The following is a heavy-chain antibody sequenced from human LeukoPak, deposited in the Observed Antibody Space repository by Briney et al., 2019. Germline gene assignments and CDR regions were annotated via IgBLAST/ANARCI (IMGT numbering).Heavy chain of an antibody. J-gene: IGHJ6*03. V-gene: IGHV4-61*02. D-gene: IGHD4-23*01. CDR2: IYTSGST. CDR1: GGSISSSSYY. CDR3: ARDSYGGNSDYYYYMDV. Sequence: SETLSLTCTVSGGSISSSSYYWSWIRQPAGKGLEWIGRIYTSGSTNYNPSLKSRVTISVDTSKNQFSLKLSSLTAADTAVYYCARDSYGGNSDYYYYMDVWGKGTTVTVSS.